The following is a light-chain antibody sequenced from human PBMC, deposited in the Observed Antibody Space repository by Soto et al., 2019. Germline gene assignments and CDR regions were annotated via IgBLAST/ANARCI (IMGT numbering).Light chain of an antibody. J-gene: IGKJ2*02. CDR3: QQYLDTPRT. CDR2: WAS. V-gene: IGKV4-1*01. Sequence: DFVMTQSQDSMAVSLGERATINCKSSQSVLYSLNNKNYLAWYQQKPGQPPKLLIYWASTRESGVPDRFSGSGSGTDFTLTVSSLQAEDVAVYYCQQYLDTPRTFGQGTKLDIK. CDR1: QSVLYSLNNKNY.